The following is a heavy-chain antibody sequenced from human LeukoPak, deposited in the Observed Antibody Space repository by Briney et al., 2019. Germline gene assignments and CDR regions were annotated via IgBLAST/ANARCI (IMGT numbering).Heavy chain of an antibody. Sequence: ASVKVSCKASGYTFTSYYIHWVRQAPGQGLEWMGIINPSGGSTTYAQKFQGRVAMTRDTSTSRVYMEVSSLRSEDTAVYYCAREYPSLWVYSSSWLNWFDPWGQGTLVTVSS. CDR1: GYTFTSYY. J-gene: IGHJ5*02. CDR3: AREYPSLWVYSSSWLNWFDP. D-gene: IGHD6-13*01. V-gene: IGHV1-46*01. CDR2: INPSGGST.